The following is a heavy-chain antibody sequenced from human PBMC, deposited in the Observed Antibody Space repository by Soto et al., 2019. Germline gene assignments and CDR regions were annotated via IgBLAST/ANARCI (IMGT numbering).Heavy chain of an antibody. CDR2: INPNGGIT. Sequence: ASVKVSCKASGYTFTNYYMHWVRQAPGQGLEWMGMINPNGGITSYAQKFQGRVTMTRDTSTSTVYMEVRSLRSEDTAVYYCARDLYDLRGYTFGTVDFWGQGTLVTVSS. J-gene: IGHJ4*02. V-gene: IGHV1-46*01. CDR3: ARDLYDLRGYTFGTVDF. D-gene: IGHD5-18*01. CDR1: GYTFTNYY.